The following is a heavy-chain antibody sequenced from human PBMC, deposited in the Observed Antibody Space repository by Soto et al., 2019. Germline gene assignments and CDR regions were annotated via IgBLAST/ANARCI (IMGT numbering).Heavy chain of an antibody. CDR1: GGSISSSNW. Sequence: QVQLQESGPGLVKPSGTLSLTCAVSGGSISSSNWWSWVRQPPGKGLEWVGEIYHSGSTNYNPSLKSRVTISVDKSRTQFSLKLSSVTAADTAVYYCARKQWLHPGWFDPWGQGTLVTVSS. V-gene: IGHV4-4*02. D-gene: IGHD6-19*01. J-gene: IGHJ5*02. CDR2: IYHSGST. CDR3: ARKQWLHPGWFDP.